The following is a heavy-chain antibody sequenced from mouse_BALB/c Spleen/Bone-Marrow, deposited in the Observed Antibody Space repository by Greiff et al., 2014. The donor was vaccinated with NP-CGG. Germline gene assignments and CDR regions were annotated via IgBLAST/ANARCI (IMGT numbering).Heavy chain of an antibody. Sequence: VQLQQSGAKLVRPGVSVKISCTGSGYTFTDHAIHWVKRSHAKSLEWIGVISGYYGDAIYNQKFKGKATMTVDKSSSTAYMELARLTSEDSAIDYCARSGKVRNAMDYWGQGTSVTVSS. CDR1: GYTFTDHA. CDR2: ISGYYGDA. V-gene: IGHV1S137*01. CDR3: ARSGKVRNAMDY. J-gene: IGHJ4*01. D-gene: IGHD2-14*01.